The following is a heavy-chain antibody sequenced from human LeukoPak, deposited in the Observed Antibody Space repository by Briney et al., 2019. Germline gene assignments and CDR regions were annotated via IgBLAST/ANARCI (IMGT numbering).Heavy chain of an antibody. J-gene: IGHJ4*02. CDR3: ARASIAAAGTLDY. CDR1: GGSINNYY. D-gene: IGHD6-13*01. Sequence: SETLSLTCTVSGGSINNYYWSWIRQPLGKGLDWIAYIDYTGSTDHNPSLKSRVTISVDTSKNQFSLKLSSVTAADTAVYYCARASIAAAGTLDYWGQGTLVTVSS. CDR2: IDYTGST. V-gene: IGHV4-59*12.